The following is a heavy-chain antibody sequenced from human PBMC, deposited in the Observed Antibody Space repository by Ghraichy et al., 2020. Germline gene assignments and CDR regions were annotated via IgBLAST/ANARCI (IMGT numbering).Heavy chain of an antibody. CDR3: ASPVGQQPAYYYYGMDV. Sequence: ASVKVSCKASGYTFTSYAMHWVRQAPGQRLEWMGWINAGNGNTKYSQKFQGRVTITRDTSASTAYMELSSLRSEDTAVYYCASPVGQQPAYYYYGMDVWGQGTTVTVSS. CDR1: GYTFTSYA. D-gene: IGHD6-13*01. CDR2: INAGNGNT. V-gene: IGHV1-3*01. J-gene: IGHJ6*02.